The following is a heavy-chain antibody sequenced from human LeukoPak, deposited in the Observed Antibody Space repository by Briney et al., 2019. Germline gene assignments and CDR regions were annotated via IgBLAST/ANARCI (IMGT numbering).Heavy chain of an antibody. CDR1: GFSFSSDA. J-gene: IGHJ6*03. CDR3: AKDLDAYSNYYYYMDV. V-gene: IGHV3-23*01. CDR2: ISGSGGST. Sequence: GSLRLSCAASGFSFSSDAMSWVRQAPGKGLEWVSAISGSGGSTYYADSVKGRFTISRDNSKNTLYLQMNSLRAEDTAVYYCAKDLDAYSNYYYYMDVWGKGTTVTVSS. D-gene: IGHD4-11*01.